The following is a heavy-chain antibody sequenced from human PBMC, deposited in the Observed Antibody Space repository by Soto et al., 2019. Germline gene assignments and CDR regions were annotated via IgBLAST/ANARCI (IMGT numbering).Heavy chain of an antibody. CDR1: GFTVSSNY. CDR3: ARDRSSSKSPSYYYYMDV. D-gene: IGHD6-13*01. J-gene: IGHJ6*03. CDR2: IYSGGST. V-gene: IGHV3-66*01. Sequence: GGSLRLSCAASGFTVSSNYMSWVRQAPGKGLEWVSVIYSGGSTYYEDSVKGRFTISRDNSKNTLYLQMNSLRAEDTAVYYCARDRSSSKSPSYYYYMDVWGKGTTVTVSS.